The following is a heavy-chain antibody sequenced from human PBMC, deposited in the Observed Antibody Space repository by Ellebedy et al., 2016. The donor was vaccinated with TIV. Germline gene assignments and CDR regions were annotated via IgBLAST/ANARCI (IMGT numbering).Heavy chain of an antibody. CDR3: VKGAYPVPTVMAV. D-gene: IGHD3-16*01. V-gene: IGHV3-30*02. Sequence: GESLKISCAASGFTTSGMHWVRQAPGKGLEWVAFIRSDASTEYYADSVKGRFTISSDTSKNTLDLQMTRLRAGDTALYYCVKGAYPVPTVMAVWGQGAMVIVSS. CDR1: GFTTSG. J-gene: IGHJ6*02. CDR2: IRSDASTE.